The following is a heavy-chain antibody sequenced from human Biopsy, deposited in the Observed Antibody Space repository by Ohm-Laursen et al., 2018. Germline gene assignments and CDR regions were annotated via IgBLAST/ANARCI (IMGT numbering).Heavy chain of an antibody. CDR1: TGTFASYG. D-gene: IGHD1-26*01. CDR3: ARDALGGGSYRFFY. CDR2: IIPIFGTA. Sequence: SVKVSCKPSTGTFASYGVTWVRQAPGQGLEWMGGIIPIFGTANYAQKFQGRVTITADESTSTAYMELSSLRSDDTAVYYCARDALGGGSYRFFYWGQGSLVTVSS. J-gene: IGHJ4*02. V-gene: IGHV1-69*13.